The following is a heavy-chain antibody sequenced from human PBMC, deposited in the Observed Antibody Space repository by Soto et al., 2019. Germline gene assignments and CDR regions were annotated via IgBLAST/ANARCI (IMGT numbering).Heavy chain of an antibody. Sequence: GGSLKLSCATSGFTFSSYWMRWVRQSPGKGLEWVANIKQDGSEKYYVDSVKGRFTISRDNAKNSLYLQMNSLRAEDTAVYYCARDIDYDSSGFFAYWGQGT. CDR1: GFTFSSYW. D-gene: IGHD3-22*01. CDR3: ARDIDYDSSGFFAY. CDR2: IKQDGSEK. J-gene: IGHJ4*02. V-gene: IGHV3-7*01.